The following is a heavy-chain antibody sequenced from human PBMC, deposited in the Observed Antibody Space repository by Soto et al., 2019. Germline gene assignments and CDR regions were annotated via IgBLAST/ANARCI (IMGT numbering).Heavy chain of an antibody. J-gene: IGHJ4*02. Sequence: PGGSLRLSCAASGYTFSTYGMHWVRQAPGKGLEWVTIISYDGSNKYYTDSVKGRFTISRDNSKNTLYLQMNSLRAEDTAVYYCANYFLSLDYGDYIILDYWGQGIRVTVSS. CDR1: GYTFSTYG. D-gene: IGHD4-17*01. V-gene: IGHV3-33*06. CDR3: ANYFLSLDYGDYIILDY. CDR2: ISYDGSNK.